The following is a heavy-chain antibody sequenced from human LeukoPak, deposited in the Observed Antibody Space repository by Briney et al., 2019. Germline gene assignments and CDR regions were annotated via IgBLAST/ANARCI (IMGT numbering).Heavy chain of an antibody. Sequence: SETLSLTCNVSGGSISGNYWSWIRQPPGERLEWIGYIYYTGNTDYNPSLESRVTISVDTSKKQFSLKLSSVTAADTAVYYCARGYSSSWNYFGYWGQGTLVTVSS. V-gene: IGHV4-59*01. CDR2: IYYTGNT. J-gene: IGHJ4*02. D-gene: IGHD6-13*01. CDR1: GGSISGNY. CDR3: ARGYSSSWNYFGY.